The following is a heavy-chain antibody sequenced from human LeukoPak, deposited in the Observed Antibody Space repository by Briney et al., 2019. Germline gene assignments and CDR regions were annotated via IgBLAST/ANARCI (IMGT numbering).Heavy chain of an antibody. Sequence: GGSLRLSCAASGFTFSSYAMSWVRQAPGKGLEWVSAISGSAGSTFHADSVKGRFTISRDNSKNTLYLQMNCLRAEDTAVYYCARQAPSLGWYWGQGALVTVSS. CDR3: ARQAPSLGWY. V-gene: IGHV3-23*01. J-gene: IGHJ4*02. CDR2: ISGSAGST. CDR1: GFTFSSYA. D-gene: IGHD1-26*01.